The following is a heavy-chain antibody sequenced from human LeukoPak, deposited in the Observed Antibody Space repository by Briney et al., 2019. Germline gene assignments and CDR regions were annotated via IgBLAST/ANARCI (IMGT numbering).Heavy chain of an antibody. CDR1: GFSFSNYA. V-gene: IGHV3-7*01. CDR2: IKQDGSET. Sequence: GGSLRLSCAASGFSFSNYAMSWVRQAPGKGLEWVAKIKQDGSETYYVDSVKGRFTISRDNTKNSLSLQMKSLRAEDTAVYYCARQRDSKALDIWGQGTMVTVSS. CDR3: ARQRDSKALDI. J-gene: IGHJ3*02. D-gene: IGHD2/OR15-2a*01.